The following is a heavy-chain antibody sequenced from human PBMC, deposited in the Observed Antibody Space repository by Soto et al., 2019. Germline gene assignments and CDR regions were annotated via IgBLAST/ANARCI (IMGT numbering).Heavy chain of an antibody. J-gene: IGHJ6*02. V-gene: IGHV4-31*03. CDR3: ARDRLMATAGTARHYFGLDV. CDR2: IYYSGNT. D-gene: IGHD5-18*01. Sequence: TLSLTCTVSGGSIRSGGYYWSWVRQNPRRGLEWIGNIYYSGNTYYNPSLKSRLTISVDTSKNQFSLNLSSVTAADTAVYYCARDRLMATAGTARHYFGLDVWGQGTTVA. CDR1: GGSIRSGGYY.